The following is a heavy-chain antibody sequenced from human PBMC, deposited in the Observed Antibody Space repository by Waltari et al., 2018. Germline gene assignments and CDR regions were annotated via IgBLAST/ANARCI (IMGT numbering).Heavy chain of an antibody. CDR2: INYIWRT. V-gene: IGHV4-30-4*08. CDR1: GGSISSGDYY. CDR3: ARGVGYCSSTNCYQFDY. Sequence: QVQLQESGPGLVKASQTLSLTCTVSGGSISSGDYYWSWIRQPPGKGLEWIGYINYIWRTYYNPSLKSRVTILVDTSKNHFSLKLNSVTATDTAVYYCARGVGYCSSTNCYQFDYWGQGTLVTVSS. D-gene: IGHD2-2*01. J-gene: IGHJ4*02.